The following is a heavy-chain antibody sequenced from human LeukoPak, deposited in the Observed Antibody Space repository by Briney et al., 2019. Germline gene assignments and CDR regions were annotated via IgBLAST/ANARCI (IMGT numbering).Heavy chain of an antibody. V-gene: IGHV3-23*01. CDR3: AKDLLERGYYYYYYMDV. J-gene: IGHJ6*03. D-gene: IGHD1-1*01. CDR2: ISGSGGST. Sequence: PGGSLRLSCAASGFTFSSYGMSWVRQAPGKGLEWVSAISGSGGSTYYADSVKGRFTISRDNSKNTLYLQMNSLRAEDTAVYYCAKDLLERGYYYYYYMDVWGKGTTVTISS. CDR1: GFTFSSYG.